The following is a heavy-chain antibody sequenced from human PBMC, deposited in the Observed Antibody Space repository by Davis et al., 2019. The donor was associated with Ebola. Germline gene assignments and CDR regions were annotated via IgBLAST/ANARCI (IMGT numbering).Heavy chain of an antibody. V-gene: IGHV4-39*01. CDR2: IYYSGST. CDR1: GGSISSSSYY. Sequence: PSETLSLTCTVSGGSISSSSYYWGWIRQPPGKGLEWIGSIYYSGSTYYNPSLKSRVTISVDTSKNQFSLKLSSVTAADTAVYYCHGRSLRGELDYWGQGTLVTVSS. D-gene: IGHD1-26*01. CDR3: HGRSLRGELDY. J-gene: IGHJ4*02.